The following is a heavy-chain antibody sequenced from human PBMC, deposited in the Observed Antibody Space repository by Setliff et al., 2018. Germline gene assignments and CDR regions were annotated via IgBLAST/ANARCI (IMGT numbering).Heavy chain of an antibody. V-gene: IGHV4-39*07. Sequence: SEPLSLTCTVSGGSISSSSYYWGWIRQPPGKGLEWIGSIYYSGSTYYNPSLKRRATISLDTSKNQFSLKLNSVTAADTAVYYCARDPVKQLVNWFDPWGQGTLVTVSS. J-gene: IGHJ5*02. CDR1: GGSISSSSYY. CDR3: ARDPVKQLVNWFDP. D-gene: IGHD3-10*01. CDR2: IYYSGST.